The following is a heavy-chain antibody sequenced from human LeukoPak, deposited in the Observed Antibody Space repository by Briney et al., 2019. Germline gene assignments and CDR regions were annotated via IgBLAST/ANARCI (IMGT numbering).Heavy chain of an antibody. V-gene: IGHV4-59*01. Sequence: SETLSLTCTVSGGSISSYYWSWIRQPPGKGLEWIGYIYYSGSTNYNPSLKSRVTISVDTSKSQFSLKLSSVTAADTAVYYCARITHNWFDPWGQGTLVTVSS. J-gene: IGHJ5*02. CDR1: GGSISSYY. CDR2: IYYSGST. CDR3: ARITHNWFDP. D-gene: IGHD3-16*01.